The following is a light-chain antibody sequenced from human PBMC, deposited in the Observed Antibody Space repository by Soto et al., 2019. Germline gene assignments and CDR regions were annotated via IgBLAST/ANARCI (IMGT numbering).Light chain of an antibody. CDR3: AAWDDNLSGLYV. Sequence: QSVLTQSPSASGTPGQRVTISCSGSASTIGRNYVYWYQQLPGTAPKLLIYRNSQRPSGVPDRFSGSKSGTSASLAISGLRSGDEADYYCAAWDDNLSGLYVFGAGTKATVL. CDR1: ASTIGRNY. V-gene: IGLV1-47*01. J-gene: IGLJ1*01. CDR2: RNS.